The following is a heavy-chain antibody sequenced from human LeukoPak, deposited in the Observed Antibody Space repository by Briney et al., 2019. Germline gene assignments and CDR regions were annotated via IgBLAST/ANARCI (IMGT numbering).Heavy chain of an antibody. CDR3: ARLRQILWFGELLEFFDY. CDR2: INHSGST. V-gene: IGHV4-34*01. CDR1: GGSFSGYY. Sequence: SETLSLTCAVYGGSFSGYYWSWIRQPPGKGLEWIGEINHSGSTNYNPSLKSRVTISVDTSKNQFSLKLSSVTAADTAVYYCARLRQILWFGELLEFFDYWGQGPLVTVSS. D-gene: IGHD3-10*01. J-gene: IGHJ4*02.